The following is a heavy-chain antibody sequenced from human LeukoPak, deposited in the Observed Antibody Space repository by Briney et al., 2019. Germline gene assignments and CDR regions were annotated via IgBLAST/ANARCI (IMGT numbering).Heavy chain of an antibody. Sequence: GGSLRLSCAASGFTFSSYAMHWVRQAPGKGLEWVAFIRYDRGNSYYADSVKGRFTISRDNSKNTLYLQMNSLRAEDTALYYCAKVLAADLYSSGRPCDYWGQGTLVTVSS. V-gene: IGHV3-30*02. CDR3: AKVLAADLYSSGRPCDY. D-gene: IGHD3-10*01. J-gene: IGHJ4*02. CDR1: GFTFSSYA. CDR2: IRYDRGNS.